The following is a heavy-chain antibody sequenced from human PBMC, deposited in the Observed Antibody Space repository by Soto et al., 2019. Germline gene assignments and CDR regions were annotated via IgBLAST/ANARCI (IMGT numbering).Heavy chain of an antibody. CDR1: GFTFSSYG. CDR3: AKGKGYGPSY. Sequence: VQLVESGGGVVQPGRSLRLSCAASGFTFSSYGMHWVRQAPGKGLEWVAVISYDGSNKYYADSVKGRFTISRDNSKNTLYLQMNSLRAEDTAVYYCAKGKGYGPSYWGQGTLVTVSS. J-gene: IGHJ4*02. D-gene: IGHD5-18*01. V-gene: IGHV3-30*18. CDR2: ISYDGSNK.